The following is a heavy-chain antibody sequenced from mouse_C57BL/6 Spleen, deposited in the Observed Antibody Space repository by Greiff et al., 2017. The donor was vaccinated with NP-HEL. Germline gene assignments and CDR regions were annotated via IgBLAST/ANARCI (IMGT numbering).Heavy chain of an antibody. CDR1: GYAFSSSW. Sequence: QVQLQQSGPELVKPGASVKISCKASGYAFSSSWMNWVKQRPGKGLEWIGRLYPGDGDTNYNGKFKGKATLTADKSSSTASMQLSSLTSEDSAVYFCVRGEDGFYWGQGTTLTVSS. J-gene: IGHJ2*01. CDR3: VRGEDGFY. D-gene: IGHD2-3*01. V-gene: IGHV1-82*01. CDR2: LYPGDGDT.